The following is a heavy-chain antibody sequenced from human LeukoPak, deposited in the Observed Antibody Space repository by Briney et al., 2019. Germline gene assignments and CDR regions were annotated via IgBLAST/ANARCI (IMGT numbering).Heavy chain of an antibody. CDR2: ISGSGGST. D-gene: IGHD3-3*01. CDR3: AKDTAIARFLEWLLFFDY. CDR1: GYSISSGYY. Sequence: ETLSLTCAVSGYSISSGYYWGWIRQPPGKGLEWVSAISGSGGSTYYADSVKGRFTISRDNSKNTLYLQMNSLRAEDTAVYYCAKDTAIARFLEWLLFFDYWGQGTLVTVSS. J-gene: IGHJ4*02. V-gene: IGHV3-23*01.